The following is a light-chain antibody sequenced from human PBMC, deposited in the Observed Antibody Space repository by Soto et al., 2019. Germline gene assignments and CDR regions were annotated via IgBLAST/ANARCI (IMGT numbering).Light chain of an antibody. V-gene: IGLV2-11*01. J-gene: IGLJ1*01. CDR3: CSHSASDTFV. CDR1: SSDVGGYNC. CDR2: DVT. Sequence: QSVLTQPRSVSGSPGQSVTISCTGTSSDVGGYNCFSWYQQHPGKAPQLIIYDVTQRPSGVPDRFSGSKSGNTASLSISGLQAEDEADYYCCSHSASDTFVFGTGTKVTVL.